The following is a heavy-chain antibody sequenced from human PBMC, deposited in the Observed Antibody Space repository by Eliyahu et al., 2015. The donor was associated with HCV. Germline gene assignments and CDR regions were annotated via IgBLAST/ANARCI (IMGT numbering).Heavy chain of an antibody. CDR3: AKDHFGGRGSFDY. Sequence: QVQLVESGGGVVQPGRSLRXSCAASGFTFSXXGMHWVRQAPGKGLGWVAVISYDGSNKYYADSVKGRFTISRDNSKNTLDLQMNSLRAEDTAVYYCAKDHFGGRGSFDYWGQGTLVTVSS. J-gene: IGHJ4*02. D-gene: IGHD1-26*01. CDR1: GFTFSXXG. V-gene: IGHV3-30*18. CDR2: ISYDGSNK.